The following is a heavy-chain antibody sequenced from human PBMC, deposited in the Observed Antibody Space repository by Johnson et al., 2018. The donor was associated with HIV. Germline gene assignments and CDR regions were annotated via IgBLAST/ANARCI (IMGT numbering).Heavy chain of an antibody. Sequence: QVQLVESGGGVVQPGRSLRLSCAASGFTFSTYALHWVRQAPGKGLVWVAVISYDGSNKQYADSVKGLFTISRDNAKNSLYLKMNSLRAEDTAVYYCARDMSDSAWGDAFDIWGQGTMVTVSP. J-gene: IGHJ3*02. CDR1: GFTFSTYA. D-gene: IGHD3-16*01. CDR2: ISYDGSNK. V-gene: IGHV3-30-3*01. CDR3: ARDMSDSAWGDAFDI.